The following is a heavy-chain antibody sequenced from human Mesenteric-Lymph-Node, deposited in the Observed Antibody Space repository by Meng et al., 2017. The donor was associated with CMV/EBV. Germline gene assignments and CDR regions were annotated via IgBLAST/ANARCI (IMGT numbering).Heavy chain of an antibody. J-gene: IGHJ6*02. D-gene: IGHD2-2*02. V-gene: IGHV4-39*07. CDR1: GGSISSSSYY. CDR3: ARRPRPPPRYCSSTSCYTDGMDV. CDR2: IYYSGST. Sequence: GSLRLSCTVSGGSISSSSYYWGWIRQPPGKGLEWIGSIYYSGSTYYNPSLKSRVTISVDTSKNQFSLKLSSVTAADTAVYYCARRPRPPPRYCSSTSCYTDGMDVWGQGTTVTVSS.